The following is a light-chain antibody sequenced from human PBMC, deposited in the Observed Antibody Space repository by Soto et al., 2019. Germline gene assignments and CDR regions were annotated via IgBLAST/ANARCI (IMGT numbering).Light chain of an antibody. Sequence: QSALTQPPSASGSPGQSVTISCTGSSSDIGSNNYVSWYQQYPGKAPKVIIYDVTERPSGVPDRFSGSKSGNTASLTVSGLQSEDEADYYCSSYVAITTFVFGTGTKLTVL. CDR2: DVT. CDR1: SSDIGSNNY. V-gene: IGLV2-8*01. J-gene: IGLJ1*01. CDR3: SSYVAITTFV.